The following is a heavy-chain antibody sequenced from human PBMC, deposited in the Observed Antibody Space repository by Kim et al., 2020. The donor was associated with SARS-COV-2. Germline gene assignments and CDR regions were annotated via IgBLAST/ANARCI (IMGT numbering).Heavy chain of an antibody. V-gene: IGHV3-20*04. Sequence: GGSLRLSCVASAFTFDDYGMSWVRQAPGKGLEWVSGINWNGGTTAYADSVKGRFTISRDNAKNSLYLQMNSLRAEDTALYYCSKDCAAAGTGWFDSWGQG. J-gene: IGHJ5*02. CDR2: INWNGGTT. CDR1: AFTFDDYG. D-gene: IGHD6-13*01. CDR3: SKDCAAAGTGWFDS.